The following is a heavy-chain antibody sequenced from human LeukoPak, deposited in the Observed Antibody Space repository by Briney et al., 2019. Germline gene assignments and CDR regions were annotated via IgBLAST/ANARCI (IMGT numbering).Heavy chain of an antibody. V-gene: IGHV4-59*01. J-gene: IGHJ6*02. CDR3: ARGHFGMDV. Sequence: PSETLSLTCTVSGGSISSYYWSWIRQPPGKGLEWVACIHYTGTTDYYPSVRSRATISVDTSKNHFSLNLRSVTAADTAIYYCARGHFGMDVWGQGTTVTVSS. CDR1: GGSISSYY. CDR2: IHYTGTT.